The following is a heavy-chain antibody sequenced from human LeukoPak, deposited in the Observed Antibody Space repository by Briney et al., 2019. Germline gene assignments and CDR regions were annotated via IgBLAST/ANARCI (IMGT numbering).Heavy chain of an antibody. J-gene: IGHJ4*02. V-gene: IGHV3-66*02. D-gene: IGHD6-13*01. CDR1: GFNVSSNY. CDR3: VTSTGQQFIPYDY. Sequence: GGSLSLSCAASGFNVSSNYMTWIRQAPGKGLEWVSLIYGADTAYYAESVRGRFMISRDNLKNTLFLQMNSLRVEDTALYYCVTSTGQQFIPYDYWGQGTHVTVSS. CDR2: IYGADTA.